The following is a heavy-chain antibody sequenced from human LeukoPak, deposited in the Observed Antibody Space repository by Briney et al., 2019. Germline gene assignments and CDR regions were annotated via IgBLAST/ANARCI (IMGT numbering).Heavy chain of an antibody. V-gene: IGHV4-61*08. CDR1: GGSISSGGYY. J-gene: IGHJ5*02. CDR3: ARDQEDSSGYYGGNWFAP. CDR2: IYYSGST. Sequence: SETLSLTCTVSGGSISSGGYYWSWIRQPPGKGLEWIGYIYYSGSTNYNPSLKSRVTISVDTSKNQCSLKLSSVTPADTAVYYCARDQEDSSGYYGGNWFAPGGQGTLVTASS. D-gene: IGHD3-22*01.